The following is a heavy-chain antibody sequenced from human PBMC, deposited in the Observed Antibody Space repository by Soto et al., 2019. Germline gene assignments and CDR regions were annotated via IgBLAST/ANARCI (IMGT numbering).Heavy chain of an antibody. CDR3: AKEWSARFLEWPDAFDI. Sequence: GGSLRLSCAASGFTFSSYAMSWVRQAPGKGLEWVSAISGSGGSTYYADSVKGRFTISRDNSKNTLYLQMNSLRAEDTAVYYCAKEWSARFLEWPDAFDIWGQGTMVTVSS. J-gene: IGHJ3*02. CDR2: ISGSGGST. V-gene: IGHV3-23*01. D-gene: IGHD3-3*01. CDR1: GFTFSSYA.